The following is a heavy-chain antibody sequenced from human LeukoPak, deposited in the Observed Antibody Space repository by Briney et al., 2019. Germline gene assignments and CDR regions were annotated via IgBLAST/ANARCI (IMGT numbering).Heavy chain of an antibody. Sequence: ASVKVSCKVSGYTLTELSMHWMRQAPGKGLEWMGGFDPEDGETIYAQKFQGRVTMTEDTSTDTAYMELSSLRSEDTAVYCCATRMYSSGSYSYYFDYWGQGTLVTVSS. J-gene: IGHJ4*02. V-gene: IGHV1-24*01. CDR1: GYTLTELS. D-gene: IGHD3-10*01. CDR3: ATRMYSSGSYSYYFDY. CDR2: FDPEDGET.